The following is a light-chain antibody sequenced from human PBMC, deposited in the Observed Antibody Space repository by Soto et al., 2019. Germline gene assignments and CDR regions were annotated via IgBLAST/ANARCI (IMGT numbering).Light chain of an antibody. V-gene: IGKV1-17*01. CDR2: AAS. CDR3: LQQNTSPGT. CDR1: QDIRNE. J-gene: IGKJ1*01. Sequence: DIQMTQSPSSLSASVGDRVTIGCRTSQDIRNELGWFQLKPGKAAKRLIYAASRLQSEVPSRFSGSGSGTEFTLTISILQPEDFASYYCLQQNTSPGTFGPGTKVDIK.